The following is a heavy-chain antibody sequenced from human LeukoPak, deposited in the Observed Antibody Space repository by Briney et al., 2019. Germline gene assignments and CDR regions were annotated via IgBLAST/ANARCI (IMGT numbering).Heavy chain of an antibody. D-gene: IGHD3-9*01. CDR1: GFSFGGYA. CDR3: AKDGLYFDGSTHIYYFDS. J-gene: IGHJ4*02. V-gene: IGHV3-23*01. Sequence: PVGSLRLSCAASGFSFGGYAMTWVRQAPGKGLEWVSSITYNGAATYYLDSVKARFTISRDNSRSTLYLQMDSLTAEDTALYYCAKDGLYFDGSTHIYYFDSWGQGTLVAVSS. CDR2: ITYNGAAT.